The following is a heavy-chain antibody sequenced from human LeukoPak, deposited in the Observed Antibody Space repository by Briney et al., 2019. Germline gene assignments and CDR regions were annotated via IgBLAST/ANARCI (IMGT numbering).Heavy chain of an antibody. Sequence: GGALRLSCAVPGFTVSTYWMDAVRQAPGKGLVWVSRIKSDGTSTSYAGSVKGRFTISRENAKNMLYLQMDSLRAEDTAVYHCARATYSYDISGYIWYLDLWGRGTLVTVSS. D-gene: IGHD3-22*01. J-gene: IGHJ2*01. CDR3: ARATYSYDISGYIWYLDL. CDR1: GFTVSTYW. CDR2: IKSDGTST. V-gene: IGHV3-74*01.